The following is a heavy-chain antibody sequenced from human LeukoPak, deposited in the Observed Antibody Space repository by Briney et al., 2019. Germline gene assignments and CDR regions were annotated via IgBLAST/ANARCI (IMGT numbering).Heavy chain of an antibody. D-gene: IGHD3-10*01. CDR1: GGSISSYY. V-gene: IGHV4-39*01. J-gene: IGHJ6*03. CDR2: IYYSGST. Sequence: SETLSLTCTVSGGSISSYYWGWIRQPPGKGLEWIGSIYYSGSTYYNPSLKSRVTISVDTSKNQFSLKLSSVTAADTAVYYCARPYYYGSGAMDVWGKGTTVTISS. CDR3: ARPYYYGSGAMDV.